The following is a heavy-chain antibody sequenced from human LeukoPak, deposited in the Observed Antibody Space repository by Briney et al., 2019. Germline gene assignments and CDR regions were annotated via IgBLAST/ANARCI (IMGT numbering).Heavy chain of an antibody. CDR1: GGSFSGYY. J-gene: IGHJ6*02. CDR3: ARLVSPIRRSGQRYGMDV. CDR2: ISHSGRI. Sequence: SETLSLTCDVYGGSFSGYYWSWIRQPPGKGLEWIGEISHSGRINYNPSLKSRVSISVDMSKNQFSLKLSSVTAADTAVYYCARLVSPIRRSGQRYGMDVWGQGTTVTVSS. D-gene: IGHD3-3*01. V-gene: IGHV4-34*01.